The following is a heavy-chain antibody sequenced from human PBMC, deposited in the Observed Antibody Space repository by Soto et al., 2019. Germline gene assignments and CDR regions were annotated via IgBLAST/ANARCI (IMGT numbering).Heavy chain of an antibody. D-gene: IGHD2-15*01. CDR2: IIPIFGTA. CDR1: GGTFSSYA. J-gene: IGHJ6*02. V-gene: IGHV1-69*06. Sequence: QVQLVQSGAEVKKPGSSVKVSCKASGGTFSSYAISWVRQAPGQGLEWMGGIIPIFGTANYAQKFQGRVTNTADKSTSTASMEVSSLRSEDTAVYYCARGNGIVAPYYYYYGMDVWGQGTTVTVSS. CDR3: ARGNGIVAPYYYYYGMDV.